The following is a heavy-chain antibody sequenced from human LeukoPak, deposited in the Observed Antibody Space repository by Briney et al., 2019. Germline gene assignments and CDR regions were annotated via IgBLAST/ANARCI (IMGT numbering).Heavy chain of an antibody. CDR1: GYTFTNYG. J-gene: IGHJ3*02. CDR2: ISAYNGNT. Sequence: ASVKVSCKASGYTFTNYGISWVRQAPGQGLEWMGWISAYNGNTNYAQKLQGRVTMTTDTSTSTAYMELRSLRSADTAVYYCARGNYDILTGPQRTDAFDIWRQGTKVTVSS. V-gene: IGHV1-18*01. D-gene: IGHD3-9*01. CDR3: ARGNYDILTGPQRTDAFDI.